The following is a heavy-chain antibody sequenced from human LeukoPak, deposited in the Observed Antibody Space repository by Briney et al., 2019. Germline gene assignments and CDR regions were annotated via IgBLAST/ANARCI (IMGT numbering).Heavy chain of an antibody. V-gene: IGHV1-69*05. CDR3: ARDRCSGGSCYPKPKQTPDAFDI. CDR2: IIPIFGTA. D-gene: IGHD2-15*01. J-gene: IGHJ3*02. CDR1: GGTFSSYA. Sequence: SVKVSCKASGGTFSSYAIRWLRQAPGQGLEWMGRIIPIFGTANYAQKFQGRVTITTDESTSTAYMELSSLRSEDTAVYYCARDRCSGGSCYPKPKQTPDAFDIWGQGTMVTVSS.